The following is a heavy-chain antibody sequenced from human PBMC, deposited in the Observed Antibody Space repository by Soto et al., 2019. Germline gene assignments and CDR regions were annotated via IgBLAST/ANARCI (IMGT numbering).Heavy chain of an antibody. Sequence: QVQLVESGGGVVQPGRSLRLSCAASGFTFSSYGMHWVRQAPGKGLEWVAVISYDGSNKYYADSVKGRFTISRDNSKNTLYLQMNSLRAEDTAVYSCAKATYSGPLDYWGQGTLVTVSS. CDR3: AKATYSGPLDY. J-gene: IGHJ4*02. D-gene: IGHD2-15*01. CDR1: GFTFSSYG. CDR2: ISYDGSNK. V-gene: IGHV3-30*18.